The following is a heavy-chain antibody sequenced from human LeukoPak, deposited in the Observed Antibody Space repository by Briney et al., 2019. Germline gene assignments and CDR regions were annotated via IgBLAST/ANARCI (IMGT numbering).Heavy chain of an antibody. V-gene: IGHV3-23*01. CDR1: GFTFSSYA. CDR3: AKALLFGSGRYYRDAFDI. Sequence: GGSLRLSCAASGFTFSSYAMSWVRQAPGKGLEWVSAISGSGGSTYYADSVKGRFTVSRDNSKNTLYLQMNSLRAQDTAVYYCAKALLFGSGRYYRDAFDIWGQGTMVTVSS. CDR2: ISGSGGST. J-gene: IGHJ3*02. D-gene: IGHD3-10*01.